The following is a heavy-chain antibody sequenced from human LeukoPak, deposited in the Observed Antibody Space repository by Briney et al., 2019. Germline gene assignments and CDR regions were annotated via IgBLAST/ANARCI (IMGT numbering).Heavy chain of an antibody. CDR1: GGSISSYY. J-gene: IGHJ6*02. CDR2: IYYSGNT. Sequence: SETLSLTCTVSGGSISSYYWSWIRQPPGKGLEWIGYIYYSGNTNYNPSLKSRVTISVDTSKNQFSLKLSSVTAADTAVYYCARGHSNYYYGMDVWGQGTTVTVSS. CDR3: ARGHSNYYYGMDV. V-gene: IGHV4-59*01.